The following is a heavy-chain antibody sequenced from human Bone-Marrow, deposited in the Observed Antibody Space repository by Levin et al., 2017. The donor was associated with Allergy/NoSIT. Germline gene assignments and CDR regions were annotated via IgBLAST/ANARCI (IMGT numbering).Heavy chain of an antibody. Sequence: PGGSLRLSCAASGFTFSSNGMYWVRQAPRKGLEWVSAIGGTGGSTYYADSVKGRFTISRENSKNTLFLQMNSLRAEDTAVYYCAKAAGVLRFLETWGQGTLVTVSS. V-gene: IGHV3-23*01. D-gene: IGHD3-3*01. CDR1: GFTFSSNG. CDR2: IGGTGGST. J-gene: IGHJ5*02. CDR3: AKAAGVLRFLET.